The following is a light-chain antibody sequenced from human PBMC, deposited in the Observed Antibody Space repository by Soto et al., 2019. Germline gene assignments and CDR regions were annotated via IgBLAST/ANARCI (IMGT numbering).Light chain of an antibody. V-gene: IGKV3-11*01. J-gene: IGKJ3*01. Sequence: EIVLTQSPATLSLSPGERATLSCRASQSVSSYLAWYQRKPGQAPRLLIYDASNRATGIPARFSGSGSGTDFTLTISSLEPEDFAVYYCQQRSNWPRLTFGPGTKVDIK. CDR3: QQRSNWPRLT. CDR1: QSVSSY. CDR2: DAS.